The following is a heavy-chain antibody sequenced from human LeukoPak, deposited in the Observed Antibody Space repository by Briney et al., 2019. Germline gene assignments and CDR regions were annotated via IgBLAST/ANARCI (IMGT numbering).Heavy chain of an antibody. Sequence: SETLSLTCTVSGGSIGGYYWSWIRQPSGKGLEWIGYIYNSESTDYNPSLKSRVTISVDTSKNQFSLRLISVTAADTAVYYCARHGYYFGSGSYFQHWGQGTLVTVSS. J-gene: IGHJ1*01. V-gene: IGHV4-59*08. CDR1: GGSIGGYY. D-gene: IGHD3-10*01. CDR3: ARHGYYFGSGSYFQH. CDR2: IYNSEST.